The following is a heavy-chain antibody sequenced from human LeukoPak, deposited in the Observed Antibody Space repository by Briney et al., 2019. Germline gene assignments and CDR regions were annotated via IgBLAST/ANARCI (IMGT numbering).Heavy chain of an antibody. Sequence: RPGGSLRLSCAASGFTFSSYAMSWVRQAPGKGLEWVSAISGSGGSTYYADSVEGRFTISRDNSKNTLYLQMNSLRAEDTAVYYCAKDGTGYSSSWYGLGVGTPGPPKYYFDYWGQGTLVTVSS. CDR1: GFTFSSYA. CDR2: ISGSGGST. J-gene: IGHJ4*02. D-gene: IGHD6-13*01. CDR3: AKDGTGYSSSWYGLGVGTPGPPKYYFDY. V-gene: IGHV3-23*01.